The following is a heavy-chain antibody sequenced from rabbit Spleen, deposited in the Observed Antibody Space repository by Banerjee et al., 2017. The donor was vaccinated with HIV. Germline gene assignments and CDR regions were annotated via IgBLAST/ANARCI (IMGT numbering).Heavy chain of an antibody. CDR3: ARDLAGVIGWNFGW. CDR1: GFSFNSDY. V-gene: IGHV1S7*01. J-gene: IGHJ3*01. CDR2: IYVGSGTT. D-gene: IGHD4-1*01. Sequence: QLVESGGGLVKPGASLTLICTASGFSFNSDYMSWVRQAPGKGLEWIGCIYVGSGTTDYASWVNGRFTISSDNAQNTVDLQMNSLTAADTATYFCARDLAGVIGWNFGWWGQGTLVTVS.